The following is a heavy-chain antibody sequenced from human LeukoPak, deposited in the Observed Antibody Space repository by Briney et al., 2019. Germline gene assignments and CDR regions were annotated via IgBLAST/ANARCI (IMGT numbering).Heavy chain of an antibody. V-gene: IGHV1-24*01. D-gene: IGHD2-15*01. Sequence: GAAVTVSFKVSGYTLTELSMHWVRQPPGKGLEWMGGFDPEDGETIYAQKFQGRVTMTEDTSTDTAYMELSRLRCEDTAVYYCATRASVRCSGGSCYSEYWYFDLWGRGTLVTVSS. CDR3: ATRASVRCSGGSCYSEYWYFDL. J-gene: IGHJ2*01. CDR2: FDPEDGET. CDR1: GYTLTELS.